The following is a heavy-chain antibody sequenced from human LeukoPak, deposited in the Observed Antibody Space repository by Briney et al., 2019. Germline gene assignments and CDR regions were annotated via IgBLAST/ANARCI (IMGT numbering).Heavy chain of an antibody. D-gene: IGHD3-22*01. Sequence: GGSLRLSCAASGFTFDDYGMSWVRQAPGKGLEWVSGINWDGSSTGYADSVKGRFTISRDNAKNSLYLQMNSLRAEDTAVYYCARGVDYYDSSGYYPFDYWGQGTLVTVSS. CDR1: GFTFDDYG. J-gene: IGHJ4*02. CDR2: INWDGSST. CDR3: ARGVDYYDSSGYYPFDY. V-gene: IGHV3-20*04.